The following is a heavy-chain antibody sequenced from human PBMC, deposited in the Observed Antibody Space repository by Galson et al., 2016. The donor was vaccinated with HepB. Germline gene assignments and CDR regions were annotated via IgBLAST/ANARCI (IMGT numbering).Heavy chain of an antibody. J-gene: IGHJ4*02. CDR2: ISAGGGST. V-gene: IGHV3-23*01. Sequence: SLRLSCAASGFTFNSYAMHWVRQAPGKGLEWVSGISAGGGSTYYADSVKGRFTISRDNSKNTLFVQMKSLRADDTAVYYCAKDRLWQITTFDSWGQGTLVTVPS. D-gene: IGHD1-1*01. CDR3: AKDRLWQITTFDS. CDR1: GFTFNSYA.